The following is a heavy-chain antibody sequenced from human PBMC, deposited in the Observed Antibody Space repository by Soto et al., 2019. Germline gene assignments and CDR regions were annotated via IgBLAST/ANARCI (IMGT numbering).Heavy chain of an antibody. CDR2: IYYSGST. CDR3: ARDPGPYSYGFDP. V-gene: IGHV4-61*01. Sequence: SETLSLTCTASGGSVTSGSYYWSWIRQPPGKGLEWIGYIYYSGSTNYNPSLKSRVTISVDTSKNQFSLKLSSVTAADTAVYYCARDPGPYSYGFDPWGQGTLVTVSS. J-gene: IGHJ5*02. CDR1: GGSVTSGSYY. D-gene: IGHD5-18*01.